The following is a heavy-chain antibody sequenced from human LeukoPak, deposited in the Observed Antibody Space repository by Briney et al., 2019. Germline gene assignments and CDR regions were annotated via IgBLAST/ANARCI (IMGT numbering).Heavy chain of an antibody. CDR2: INPNSGGT. V-gene: IGHV1-2*02. Sequence: GASVKVSCKASGYTFTVYYMHWVRQAPGQGLEWMGWINPNSGGTNYAQKFQGRVTMTRDTSISTAYMELSRLRSDDTAVYYCAAIMVRGVIIADYWGQGTLVTVSS. D-gene: IGHD3-10*01. CDR3: AAIMVRGVIIADY. J-gene: IGHJ4*02. CDR1: GYTFTVYY.